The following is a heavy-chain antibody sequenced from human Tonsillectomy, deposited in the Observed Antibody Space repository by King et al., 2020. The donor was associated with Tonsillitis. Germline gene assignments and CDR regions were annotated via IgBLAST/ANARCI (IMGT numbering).Heavy chain of an antibody. CDR1: GFTFSSYW. D-gene: IGHD6-13*01. Sequence: VQLVESGGGLVHPGGSLRLSCAASGFTFSSYWMSWVRQAPGKGLEWVANINQEGSEEFYVDSVKGRFTISRDNAKNSLYLQMNSLRVEDTAVYYCATEGGGAAAGRRAADIWGQGTMVTVSS. CDR2: INQEGSEE. V-gene: IGHV3-7*01. J-gene: IGHJ3*02. CDR3: ATEGGGAAAGRRAADI.